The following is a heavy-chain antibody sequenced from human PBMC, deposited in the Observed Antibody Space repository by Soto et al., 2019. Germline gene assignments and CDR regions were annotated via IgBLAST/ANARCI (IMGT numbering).Heavy chain of an antibody. CDR1: GYTFTNYY. CDR2: INPSGGST. D-gene: IGHD6-19*01. V-gene: IGHV1-46*03. Sequence: GASAKVSCKASGYTFTNYYIHWVRQAPGQGLEWMGMINPSGGSTTYAQKFQGRVTMTRDTSTSTVFMELNSLRSEDTAVYYCSRGGWFSTTYRYYMDVWGRGTTVTVSS. CDR3: SRGGWFSTTYRYYMDV. J-gene: IGHJ6*03.